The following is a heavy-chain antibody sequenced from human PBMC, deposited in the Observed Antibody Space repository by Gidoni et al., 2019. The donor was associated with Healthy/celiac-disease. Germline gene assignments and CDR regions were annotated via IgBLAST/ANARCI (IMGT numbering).Heavy chain of an antibody. CDR1: GGSISSGDYY. D-gene: IGHD3-22*01. CDR3: ARDSSYYDRSGYLDY. V-gene: IGHV4-30-4*01. CDR2: IYYSGST. Sequence: QVQLQESGPGLVKPSQTLSLTCTVSGGSISSGDYYWSWIRQPPGKGLEWIGYIYYSGSTYYNPSLKSRVTISVDTSKNQFSLKLSSVTAADTAVYYCARDSSYYDRSGYLDYWGQGTLVTVSS. J-gene: IGHJ4*02.